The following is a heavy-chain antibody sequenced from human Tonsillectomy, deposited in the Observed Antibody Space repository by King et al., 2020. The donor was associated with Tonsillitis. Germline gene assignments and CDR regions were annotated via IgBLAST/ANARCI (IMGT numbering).Heavy chain of an antibody. CDR1: GFTFSRYA. CDR3: VKDLGFGEGAFDI. Sequence: VQLVESGGGLVQPGGSLRLSCSASGFTFSRYAMHWVRQAPGKGREYVSAITSNGGSTYYADSVKGRFTISRDNSRNTLYLQVRNLRAEDTAVYYCVKDLGFGEGAFDIWGQGTMVTVSS. D-gene: IGHD3-10*01. CDR2: ITSNGGST. J-gene: IGHJ3*02. V-gene: IGHV3-64D*06.